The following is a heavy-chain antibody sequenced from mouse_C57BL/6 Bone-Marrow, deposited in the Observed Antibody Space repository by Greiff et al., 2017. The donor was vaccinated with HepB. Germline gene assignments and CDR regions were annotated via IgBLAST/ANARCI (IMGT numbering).Heavy chain of an antibody. CDR1: GYSITSGYY. J-gene: IGHJ2*01. CDR3: ARAGDDGYSYYFDY. CDR2: ISYDGSN. V-gene: IGHV3-6*01. D-gene: IGHD2-3*01. Sequence: EVQLQESGPGLVKPSQSLSLTCSVTGYSITSGYYWNWIRQFPGNKLEWMGYISYDGSNNYNPSLKNRISITRDTSKNQFFLKLNSVTTEDTATYYCARAGDDGYSYYFDYWGQGTTLTVSS.